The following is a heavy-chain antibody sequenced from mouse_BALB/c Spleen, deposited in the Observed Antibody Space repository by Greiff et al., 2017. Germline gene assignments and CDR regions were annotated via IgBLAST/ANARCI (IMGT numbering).Heavy chain of an antibody. CDR2: IWGDGST. V-gene: IGHV2-6-7*01. CDR1: GFSLTGYG. J-gene: IGHJ2*01. CDR3: ARGTYYFDY. Sequence: QVQLKESGPGLVAPSQSLSITCTVSGFSLTGYGVTWVRQPPGKGLEWLGMIWGDGSTDYNSALKSRLSISKDNSKSQVFLKMNSLQTDDTARYYGARGTYYFDYWGQGTTLTVSS.